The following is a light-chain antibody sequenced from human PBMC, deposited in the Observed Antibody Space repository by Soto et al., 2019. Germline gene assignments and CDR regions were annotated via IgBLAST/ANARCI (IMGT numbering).Light chain of an antibody. CDR1: QSVLYSPNNKNY. CDR3: QQYYSPPQN. Sequence: DIVMTQSPDSLAVSLGERATINCKSSQSVLYSPNNKNYLAWYQQKPGQPPKLLVYWASTRESGVPDRFSGSGSWTDFTRTISTLQAEDVAVYYCQQYYSPPQNFGQGTKVEIK. CDR2: WAS. V-gene: IGKV4-1*01. J-gene: IGKJ1*01.